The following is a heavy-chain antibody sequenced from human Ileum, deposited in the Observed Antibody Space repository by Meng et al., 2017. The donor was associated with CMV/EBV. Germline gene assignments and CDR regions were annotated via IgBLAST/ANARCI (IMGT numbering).Heavy chain of an antibody. CDR2: ISGSGGNT. Sequence: ASGFSFSSCARAWVRQATGKGLEWVSGISGSGGNTYYADSVKGRFTISRDPSKNTLYLQMNNLRAEDTAVYYCARRSGYNFGPFDYWGQGTLVTVSS. V-gene: IGHV3-23*01. CDR3: ARRSGYNFGPFDY. CDR1: GFSFSSCA. J-gene: IGHJ4*02. D-gene: IGHD5-24*01.